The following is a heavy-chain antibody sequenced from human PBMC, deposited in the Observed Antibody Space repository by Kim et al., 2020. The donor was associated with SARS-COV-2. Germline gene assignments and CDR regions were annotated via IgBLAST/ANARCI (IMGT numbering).Heavy chain of an antibody. D-gene: IGHD6-13*01. CDR2: IYYSGST. CDR3: ARSLSSSWSGNNWFDP. CDR1: GGSISSSSYY. Sequence: SETLSLTCTVSGGSISSSSYYWGWIRQPPGKGLEWIGSIYYSGSTYYNPSLKSRVTISVDTSKNQFSLKLSSVTAADTAVYYCARSLSSSWSGNNWFDPWRQGTLVTVSS. J-gene: IGHJ5*02. V-gene: IGHV4-39*07.